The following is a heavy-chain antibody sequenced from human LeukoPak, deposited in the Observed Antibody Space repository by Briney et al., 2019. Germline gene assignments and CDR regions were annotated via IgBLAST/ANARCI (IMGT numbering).Heavy chain of an antibody. Sequence: GGSLRLSCAASGFTFSNAWMSWVRQAPGKGLEWVGRIKSKTDGGTTDYAAPVKGRFTISRDDSKNTLYLQMNSLKTEDTAVYYCTTGILTGWSYYYYYMDVWGKGTTVTISS. CDR3: TTGILTGWSYYYYYMDV. CDR2: IKSKTDGGTT. D-gene: IGHD3-9*01. CDR1: GFTFSNAW. J-gene: IGHJ6*03. V-gene: IGHV3-15*01.